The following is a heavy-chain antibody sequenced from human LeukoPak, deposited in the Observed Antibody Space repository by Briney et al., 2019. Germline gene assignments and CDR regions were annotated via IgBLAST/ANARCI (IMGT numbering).Heavy chain of an antibody. D-gene: IGHD4-23*01. CDR3: AREMPTVAPFDT. CDR1: GVSITSNSHY. J-gene: IGHJ4*02. V-gene: IGHV4-39*07. Sequence: SSETLSLTCAVSGVSITSNSHYWGWIRQSPGRRLEWIATLSYSGKTHYSPSLKGRGTLSADTSKNQFSLELTSVTAADTAVYFCAREMPTVAPFDTWGQGILVTVSS. CDR2: LSYSGKT.